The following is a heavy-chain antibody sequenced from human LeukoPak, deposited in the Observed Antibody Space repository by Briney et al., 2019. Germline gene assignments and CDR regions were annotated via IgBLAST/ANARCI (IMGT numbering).Heavy chain of an antibody. CDR1: GGSISSGSYS. V-gene: IGHV4-61*02. J-gene: IGHJ4*02. CDR2: IYTSGST. CDR3: ARHGRTRGVRGVTYFDY. D-gene: IGHD3-10*01. Sequence: SETLSLTCTVSGGSISSGSYSWSWIRQPAGKGLEWIGRIYTSGSTNYNPSLKSRVIISVDTSKNQFSLKLSSVTAADTAVYYCARHGRTRGVRGVTYFDYWGQGTLVTVSS.